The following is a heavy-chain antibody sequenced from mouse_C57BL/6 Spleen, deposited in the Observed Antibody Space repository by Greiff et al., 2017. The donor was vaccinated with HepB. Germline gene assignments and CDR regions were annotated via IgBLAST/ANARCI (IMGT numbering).Heavy chain of an antibody. CDR1: GFTFSSYA. Sequence: EVKVVESGGGLVKPGGSLKLSCAASGFTFSSYAMSWVRQTPEKRLEWVATISDGGSYTYYPDNVKGRFTISRDNAKNNRYLQMSHLKSEDTAIDYCARVGTGFDYWGQGTTLTVSS. V-gene: IGHV5-4*03. J-gene: IGHJ2*01. CDR2: ISDGGSYT. CDR3: ARVGTGFDY. D-gene: IGHD3-1*01.